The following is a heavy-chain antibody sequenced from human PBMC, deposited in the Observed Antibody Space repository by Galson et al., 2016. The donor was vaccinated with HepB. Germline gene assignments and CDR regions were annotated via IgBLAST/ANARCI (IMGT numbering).Heavy chain of an antibody. D-gene: IGHD2-2*01. Sequence: SLRLSCATSGFTFSTYWMGWVRQSPGKGLEYVSAFSSNGGDTYYADSVKGRFTISRDNSKNTLYLQMSSLRAEDTAVYYCVKGYCRTTTCPRSVYFDYWGQGTLVTVSS. V-gene: IGHV3-64D*08. CDR3: VKGYCRTTTCPRSVYFDY. CDR2: FSSNGGDT. J-gene: IGHJ4*02. CDR1: GFTFSTYW.